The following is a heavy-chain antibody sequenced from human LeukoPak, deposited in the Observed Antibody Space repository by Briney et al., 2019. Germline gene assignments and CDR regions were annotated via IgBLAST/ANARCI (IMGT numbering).Heavy chain of an antibody. D-gene: IGHD6-13*01. J-gene: IGHJ6*02. CDR1: GGSFSGYY. Sequence: SETLSLTCAVYGGSFSGYYWGWIRQPPGKGLEWIGSIYYSGSTYYNPSLKSRVTISVDTSKNQFSLKLSSVTAADTAVYYCASWAVIAAAAMGYYGMDVWGQGTTVTVSS. CDR3: ASWAVIAAAAMGYYGMDV. CDR2: IYYSGST. V-gene: IGHV4-34*01.